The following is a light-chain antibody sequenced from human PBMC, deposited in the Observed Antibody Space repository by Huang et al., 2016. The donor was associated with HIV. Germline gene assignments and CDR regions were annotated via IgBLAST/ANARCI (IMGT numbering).Light chain of an antibody. CDR2: DAS. CDR1: QSVSTF. V-gene: IGKV3-11*01. J-gene: IGKJ5*01. CDR3: QQHSYWPIT. Sequence: DIVLTQSPATLSLSPGERATVSCRASQSVSTFLAWYQHKPGHAPSLLIFDASNRAAGVPARFSGTGSGTDFTLTISSLEPSDVAVYYCQQHSYWPITFGRGTRLEI.